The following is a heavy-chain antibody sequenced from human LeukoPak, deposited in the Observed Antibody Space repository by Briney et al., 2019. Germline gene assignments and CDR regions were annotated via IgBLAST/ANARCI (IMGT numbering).Heavy chain of an antibody. CDR2: ISYDGSNK. D-gene: IGHD3-3*01. CDR1: GFIFSNYA. CDR3: AKSVVYYDFWSLPNDY. Sequence: PGGSLRLSCAASGFIFSNYAMHWVRQAPGKGLEWVAVISYDGSNKYYADSVKGRFTISRDNSKNTLFLQMNSLRAEDTAVYYCAKSVVYYDFWSLPNDYWGQGTLVTVSS. V-gene: IGHV3-30-3*02. J-gene: IGHJ4*02.